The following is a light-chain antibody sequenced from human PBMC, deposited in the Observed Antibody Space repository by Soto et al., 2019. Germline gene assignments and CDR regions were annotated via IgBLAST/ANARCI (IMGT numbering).Light chain of an antibody. J-gene: IGLJ3*02. V-gene: IGLV1-40*01. CDR3: QSYDTSLLRV. Sequence: QSVLTQPPSVSGAPGQRVTISCTGSSSNSGAGYEVHWYQQLPGTAPKLLIYGNTNRPSGVPDRFSGSRSGTSASLTITGLQAEAEADYYCQSYDTSLLRVFGGGTKLTVL. CDR1: SSNSGAGYE. CDR2: GNT.